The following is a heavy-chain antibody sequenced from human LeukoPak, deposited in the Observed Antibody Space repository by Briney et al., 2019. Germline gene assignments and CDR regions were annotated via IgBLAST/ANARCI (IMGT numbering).Heavy chain of an antibody. Sequence: PGGSLRLSCTVSGFTVSTNSMSWVRQAPGKGLEWVSVISGSGGSTYYADSVKGRFTISRDNSKNTLYLQMITLRAEDTAVYYCAKGSASPSSSGWPDCWGQGTLVTVSS. CDR2: ISGSGGST. CDR3: AKGSASPSSSGWPDC. J-gene: IGHJ4*02. CDR1: GFTVSTNS. D-gene: IGHD6-19*01. V-gene: IGHV3-23*01.